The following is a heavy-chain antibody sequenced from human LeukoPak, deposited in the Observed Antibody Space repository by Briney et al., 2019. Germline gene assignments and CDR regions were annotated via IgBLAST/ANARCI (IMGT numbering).Heavy chain of an antibody. CDR2: INHSGST. Sequence: SETLSLTCAVYGGSFSGYYWSWIRQPPGKGLEWIGEINHSGSTNYNPSLKSRVTISVATSKNQFSLKLSSVTAADTAVYYCASQDYYDSSGYYQKFDYWGQGTLVTVSS. V-gene: IGHV4-34*01. D-gene: IGHD3-22*01. J-gene: IGHJ4*02. CDR3: ASQDYYDSSGYYQKFDY. CDR1: GGSFSGYY.